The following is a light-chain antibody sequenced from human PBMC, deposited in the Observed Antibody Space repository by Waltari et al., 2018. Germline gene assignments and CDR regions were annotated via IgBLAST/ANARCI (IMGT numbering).Light chain of an antibody. J-gene: IGKJ2*01. Sequence: EIVSTQSPATLTLSPGDTATLSCRASQTVRTFLAWYQQKPGQAPRLLIFDASSRATGISPKFRGSGSGTDFTLTVNNLEPEDFAVYYCQQRSSWPYTFGQGTRVDFK. V-gene: IGKV3-11*01. CDR3: QQRSSWPYT. CDR1: QTVRTF. CDR2: DAS.